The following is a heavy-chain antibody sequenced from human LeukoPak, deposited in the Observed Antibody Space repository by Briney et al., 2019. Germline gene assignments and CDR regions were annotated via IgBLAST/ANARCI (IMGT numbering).Heavy chain of an antibody. Sequence: SETLSLTCAVYGGSFRGYYWSWIRQPPGKGLEWIGEINHSGSNNYNPSLKSRVSISVDTSKYQFSLKLSSVTAADTAVYYCASAPTGYSSGWYGFWGQGTLVTVSS. CDR3: ASAPTGYSSGWYGF. J-gene: IGHJ4*02. D-gene: IGHD6-19*01. CDR2: INHSGSN. V-gene: IGHV4-34*01. CDR1: GGSFRGYY.